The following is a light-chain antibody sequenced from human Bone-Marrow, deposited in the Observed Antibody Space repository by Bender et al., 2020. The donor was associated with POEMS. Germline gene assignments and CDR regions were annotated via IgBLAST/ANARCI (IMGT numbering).Light chain of an antibody. Sequence: QSALTQPASVSGSPGQSVTISCTGTSSDVGGYDHVSWYQQYPGKAPHLIIYEVTKRPSGVPGRFSGSRSGNTASLTVSGLQAEDEADYYCSSYAGSNNLVFGGGTKLTVL. V-gene: IGLV2-8*01. CDR2: EVT. CDR1: SSDVGGYDH. J-gene: IGLJ3*02. CDR3: SSYAGSNNLV.